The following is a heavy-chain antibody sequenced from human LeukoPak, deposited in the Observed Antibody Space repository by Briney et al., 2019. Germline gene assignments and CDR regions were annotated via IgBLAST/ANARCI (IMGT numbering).Heavy chain of an antibody. CDR1: GGSFSSYY. Sequence: SETLSLTCAVYGGSFSSYYWSWSRQPPGKGREWIGEINHSGSTNYNPSPKSRVTISVDTSKTQFSLSLSSATAAATAVDYCARVVQPGGIAAAGPNYYMDVWGKGTTVTLSS. J-gene: IGHJ6*03. D-gene: IGHD6-13*01. V-gene: IGHV4-34*01. CDR2: INHSGST. CDR3: ARVVQPGGIAAAGPNYYMDV.